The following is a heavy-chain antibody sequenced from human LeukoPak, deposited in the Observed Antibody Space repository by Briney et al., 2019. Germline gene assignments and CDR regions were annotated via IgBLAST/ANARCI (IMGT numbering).Heavy chain of an antibody. CDR1: GGSINSGDW. CDR2: IYHDGNT. V-gene: IGHV4-4*02. Sequence: SETLSLTCGVSGGSINSGDWWTWVRQPPGKGLEWIGEIYHDGNTYYNPSLESRVTISVDKSKNQFSLTLSSVTAADTAVYYCASNQGMGAYFDSWGQGTLVTVSS. J-gene: IGHJ4*02. CDR3: ASNQGMGAYFDS. D-gene: IGHD1-26*01.